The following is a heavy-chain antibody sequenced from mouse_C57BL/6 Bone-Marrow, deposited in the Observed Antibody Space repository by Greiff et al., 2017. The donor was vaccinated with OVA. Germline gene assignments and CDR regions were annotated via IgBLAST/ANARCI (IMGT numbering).Heavy chain of an antibody. D-gene: IGHD2-10*02. Sequence: EVQVVESGGGLVQPGGSLKLSCAASGFTFSDYGMAWVRQAPRKGPEWVAFISNLAYSIYYADTVTGRFTIARENAKNTLYLEMSSLRSEETAMYYCARRYGKGYYAMDYWGQGTSVTVSS. J-gene: IGHJ4*01. CDR1: GFTFSDYG. V-gene: IGHV5-15*01. CDR3: ARRYGKGYYAMDY. CDR2: ISNLAYSI.